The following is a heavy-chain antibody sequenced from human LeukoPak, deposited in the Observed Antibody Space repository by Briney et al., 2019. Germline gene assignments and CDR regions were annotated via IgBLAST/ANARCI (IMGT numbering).Heavy chain of an antibody. CDR2: ISYDGSNK. CDR1: GFTFSSYA. V-gene: IGHV3-30*01. CDR3: ARGEDTAMPRDY. Sequence: PGGSLRLSCAASGFTFSSYAMGWVRQAPGKGLEWVAVISYDGSNKYYADSVKGRFTISRDNSKNTLYLQMNSLRAEDTAVYYCARGEDTAMPRDYWGQGTLVTVSS. J-gene: IGHJ4*02. D-gene: IGHD5-18*01.